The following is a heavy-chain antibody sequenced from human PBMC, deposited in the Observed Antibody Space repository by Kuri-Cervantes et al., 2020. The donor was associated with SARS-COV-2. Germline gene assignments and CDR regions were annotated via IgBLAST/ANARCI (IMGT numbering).Heavy chain of an antibody. CDR2: ISYDGSNK. D-gene: IGHD3-16*01. CDR3: ARDGGGYMDV. V-gene: IGHV3-30*04. J-gene: IGHJ6*03. CDR1: GFTFSSYA. Sequence: GGSLRLSCAASGFTFSSYAMHWVRQAPGKGLEWVAVISYDGSNKYYADSVKGRFTISGDNSKNTLYLQMNSLRAGDTAVYYCARDGGGYMDVWGKGTTVTVSS.